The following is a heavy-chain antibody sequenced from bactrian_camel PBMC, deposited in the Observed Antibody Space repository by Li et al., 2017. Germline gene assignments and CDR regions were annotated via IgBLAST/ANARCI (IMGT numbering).Heavy chain of an antibody. D-gene: IGHD2*01. Sequence: HVQLVESGGGSVQAGGSLRLACVSSGYSYPRNCLAWFRQSPEKAREGVAVLWCGDGSTYYSSSVKGRFTISQGNAKNTLYLQMNSLKPEDTAMYYCAAALGGRTCLSSGLRWVPYEYMFWGLGTQVTVS. CDR2: LWCGDGST. V-gene: IGHV3S6*01. CDR3: AAALGGRTCLSSGLRWVPYEYMF. J-gene: IGHJ4*01. CDR1: GYSYPRNC.